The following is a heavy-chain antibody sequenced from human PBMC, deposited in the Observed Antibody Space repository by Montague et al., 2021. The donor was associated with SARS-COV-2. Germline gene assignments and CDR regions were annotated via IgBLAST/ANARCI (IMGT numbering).Heavy chain of an antibody. CDR3: ARGAPGY. Sequence: SETLSLTCAVYGGSFSDYHWTWIRQSPGGGLEWIGQINYGGSTKYNPSLRSRVTISIDTSKNQFSLKLTSVTAADTAVDYCARGAPGYWGQGTLVTVSS. CDR1: GGSFSDYH. J-gene: IGHJ4*02. CDR2: INYGGST. V-gene: IGHV4-34*01. D-gene: IGHD1-1*01.